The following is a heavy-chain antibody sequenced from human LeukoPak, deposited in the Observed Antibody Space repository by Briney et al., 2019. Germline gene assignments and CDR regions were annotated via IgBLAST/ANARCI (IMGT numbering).Heavy chain of an antibody. V-gene: IGHV1-18*01. CDR1: GYTFTSYG. D-gene: IGHD2-2*01. J-gene: IGHJ2*01. CDR3: ARFYGGYCSSTSCHSQDWYFDL. CDR2: ISAYNGNT. Sequence: GASVKVSCKASGYTFTSYGISWVRQAPGQGLEWMGWISAYNGNTNYAQKLQGRVTMTTDTSTSTAYMELRSLRSDDTAVYYRARFYGGYCSSTSCHSQDWYFDLWGRGTLVTVSS.